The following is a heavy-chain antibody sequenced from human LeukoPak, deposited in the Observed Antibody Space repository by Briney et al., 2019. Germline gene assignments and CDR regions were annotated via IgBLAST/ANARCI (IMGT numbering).Heavy chain of an antibody. D-gene: IGHD2-15*01. CDR2: VNTEGSST. CDR3: ARDGGSRGVPLDC. CDR1: GFTLSRYW. Sequence: GGSLRLSCAASGFTLSRYWMHWVRQVPGKGLVGVSRVNTEGSSTNYADSVKGRFTISRDNAKNTLYLQMNSLRAEDTALYFCARDGGSRGVPLDCWGQGTLVTVSS. V-gene: IGHV3-74*01. J-gene: IGHJ4*02.